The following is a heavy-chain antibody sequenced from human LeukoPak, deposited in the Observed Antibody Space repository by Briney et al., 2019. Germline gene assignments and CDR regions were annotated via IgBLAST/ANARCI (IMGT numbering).Heavy chain of an antibody. CDR1: RYTSSSPD. CDR3: ARYTQGYGFDI. Sequence: ASVKVSCKASRYTSSSPDINWVRQATGRRLDWLGWINPRHNTGYAKKFQGRVTLTGDKSINTAYMELSSLRSEDTAVYYCARYTQGYGFDIWRQGTMVTVSA. J-gene: IGHJ3*02. CDR2: INPRHNT. V-gene: IGHV1-8*01.